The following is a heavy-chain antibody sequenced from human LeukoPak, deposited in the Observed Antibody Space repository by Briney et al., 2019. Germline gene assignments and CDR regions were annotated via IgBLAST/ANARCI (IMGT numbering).Heavy chain of an antibody. D-gene: IGHD1-26*01. CDR1: GFTFSPYW. CDR2: INSGGSST. Sequence: GGSLRLSCAASGFTFSPYWMHWVRQAPGKGLVWVSHINSGGSSTSYADSVKGRFTISRDNAKNTLFLQMHSLRADGTAVYYCARSFGGTYYFVYWSQGTLVTVSS. J-gene: IGHJ4*02. V-gene: IGHV3-74*01. CDR3: ARSFGGTYYFVY.